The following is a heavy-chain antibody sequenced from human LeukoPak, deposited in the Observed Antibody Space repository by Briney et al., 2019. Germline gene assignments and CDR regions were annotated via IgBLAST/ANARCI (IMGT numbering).Heavy chain of an antibody. V-gene: IGHV3-74*01. Sequence: PGGSLRLSCAASGFTFSSYWMHWVRQAPGKGLVWVSRINSDGSSTSYADSVKGRFTISRDNAKNTLYLQMNSLRAEDTAVYYCARVSYGDYYFDYWGQGTLVTVSS. CDR3: ARVSYGDYYFDY. CDR1: GFTFSSYW. CDR2: INSDGSST. J-gene: IGHJ4*02. D-gene: IGHD4-17*01.